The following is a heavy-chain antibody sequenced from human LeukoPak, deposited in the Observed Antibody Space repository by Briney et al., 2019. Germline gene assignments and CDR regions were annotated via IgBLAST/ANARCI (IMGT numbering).Heavy chain of an antibody. CDR3: ARDVASSGYYWD. D-gene: IGHD3-22*01. CDR1: GYTFTSYY. V-gene: IGHV1-46*01. CDR2: INPSGGSA. Sequence: ASVKVSCKASGYTFTSYYMHWVRQAPGQGLEWMGIINPSGGSASYAQKFQGRVTMTRDTSTSTVYMEVSSLRSEDTAVYYCARDVASSGYYWDWGQRTLVTVSS. J-gene: IGHJ4*02.